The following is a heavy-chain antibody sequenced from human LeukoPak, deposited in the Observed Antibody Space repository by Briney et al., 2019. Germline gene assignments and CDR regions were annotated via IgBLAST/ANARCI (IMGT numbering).Heavy chain of an antibody. J-gene: IGHJ4*02. Sequence: SVKVSCKASGYTFTSYDISWVRQAPGQGLEWMGGIIPVFGTANYAQKFQGRVTITADESTSTAYMELSSLRSEDTAVYYCARVLLEWLLIDYWGQGTLVTVSS. CDR2: IIPVFGTA. CDR1: GYTFTSYD. CDR3: ARVLLEWLLIDY. V-gene: IGHV1-69*13. D-gene: IGHD3-3*01.